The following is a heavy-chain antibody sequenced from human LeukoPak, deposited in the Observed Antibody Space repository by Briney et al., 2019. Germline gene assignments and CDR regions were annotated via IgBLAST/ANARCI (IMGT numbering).Heavy chain of an antibody. CDR3: AREPLIALPWGAFDX. J-gene: IGHJ3*02. CDR1: GGSISSYY. V-gene: IGHV4-59*01. Sequence: SETLSLTCTVSGGSISSYYWSWIRQPPGKGLEWIGYIYYSGSTNYNPSLKSRVTISVDTSKNQFSLKLSSVTAADTAVYYCAREPLIALPWGAFDXXXXGTMVTVXS. CDR2: IYYSGST. D-gene: IGHD3-22*01.